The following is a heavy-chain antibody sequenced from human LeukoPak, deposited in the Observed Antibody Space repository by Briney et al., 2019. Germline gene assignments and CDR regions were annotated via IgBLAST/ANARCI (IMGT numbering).Heavy chain of an antibody. D-gene: IGHD6-6*01. CDR2: LNSDGSST. CDR3: ARVFIAARHFDY. Sequence: GGSLRLSCAASGFAFSSYWMHWVRQAPGEGLVWVSRLNSDGSSTSYADSVKGRFTIFRDNAKNTLYLQMNSLRAEDTAVYCCARVFIAARHFDYWGQGMLVTVSS. CDR1: GFAFSSYW. V-gene: IGHV3-74*01. J-gene: IGHJ4*02.